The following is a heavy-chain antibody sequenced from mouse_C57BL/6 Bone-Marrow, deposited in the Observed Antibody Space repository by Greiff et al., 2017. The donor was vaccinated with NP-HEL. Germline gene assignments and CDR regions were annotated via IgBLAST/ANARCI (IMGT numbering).Heavy chain of an antibody. CDR2: FYPGSGST. J-gene: IGHJ2*01. CDR3: ARPGAGDPDYPYYFDY. CDR1: GYTFTEYT. Sequence: QVQLQQSGAELVKPGASVKLSCKASGYTFTEYTIHWVKQRPGQGLEWIGWFYPGSGSTKYNEKFKDKATLTADKSSSTAYMELSRLTSEDSAVYVCARPGAGDPDYPYYFDYWGQGTTLTVSS. D-gene: IGHD2-4*01. V-gene: IGHV1-62-2*01.